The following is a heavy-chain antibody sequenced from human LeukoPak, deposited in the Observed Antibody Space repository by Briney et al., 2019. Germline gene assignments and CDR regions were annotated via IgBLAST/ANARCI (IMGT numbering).Heavy chain of an antibody. D-gene: IGHD5-24*01. Sequence: SETLSLTCAVYGGSFSGYYWSWIRQPPGKGLEWIGEINHSGNTNYNPSLKSRVTISVDTSKNQFSLKLSSVTAADTAVYYCARRDGYNFGRKLDYWGQGTLVTVSS. CDR2: INHSGNT. J-gene: IGHJ4*02. CDR3: ARRDGYNFGRKLDY. V-gene: IGHV4-34*01. CDR1: GGSFSGYY.